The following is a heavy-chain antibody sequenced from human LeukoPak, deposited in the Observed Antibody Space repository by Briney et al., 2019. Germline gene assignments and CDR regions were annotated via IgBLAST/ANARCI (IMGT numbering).Heavy chain of an antibody. J-gene: IGHJ4*02. CDR3: ARQVLHTAMDY. CDR2: IYDNGST. V-gene: IGHV4-39*01. CDR1: GVSISSSSYH. D-gene: IGHD5-18*01. Sequence: PSETLSLTCTVSGVSISSSSYHWDWIRQPPGKGLEWIGSIYDNGSTYYSPSLKSRVTISVDTSKNQFSLRLNSVTAADTAVCYCARQVLHTAMDYWGQGTLVSVSS.